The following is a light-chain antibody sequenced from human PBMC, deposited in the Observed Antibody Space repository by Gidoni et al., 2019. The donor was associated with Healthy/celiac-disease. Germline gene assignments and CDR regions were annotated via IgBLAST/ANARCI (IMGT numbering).Light chain of an antibody. Sequence: HSPLTLPHSLPVSPGPSITISCTGTSSDVGGYNYVSWYQQHPGKAPKLMIYDVSNRPSGVSNRFSGSKAGNTASLTISGLQAEDEADYYCSSYTSSSTVVFGGGTKLTVL. CDR2: DVS. CDR3: SSYTSSSTVV. J-gene: IGLJ2*01. CDR1: SSDVGGYNY. V-gene: IGLV2-14*01.